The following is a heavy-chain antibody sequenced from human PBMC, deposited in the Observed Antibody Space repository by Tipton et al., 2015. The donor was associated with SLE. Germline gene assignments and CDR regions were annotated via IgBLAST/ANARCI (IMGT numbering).Heavy chain of an antibody. D-gene: IGHD3-3*01. V-gene: IGHV1-2*02. Sequence: QSGPEVKKPGASVKVSCKASGYTFTTDGISWVRQAPGQGLEWMGWINPNSGGTNYAQKFQGRVTMTRDTSISTAYMELSRLRSDDTAVYYCAGVGNGDFWSGYLYWGQGTLVTVSS. CDR1: GYTFTTDG. CDR2: INPNSGGT. CDR3: AGVGNGDFWSGYLY. J-gene: IGHJ4*02.